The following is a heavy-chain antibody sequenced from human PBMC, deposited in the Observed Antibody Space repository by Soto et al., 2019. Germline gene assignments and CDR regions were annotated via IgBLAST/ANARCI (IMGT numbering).Heavy chain of an antibody. CDR2: ISGSGGST. D-gene: IGHD3-3*01. J-gene: IGHJ4*02. V-gene: IGHV3-23*01. Sequence: VGSLRLSCAASGFTFSSYAMSCVRHSPGKWLEWVSAISGSGGSTYYADSVKGRFTISRDNSKNTLYLQMNSLRAEDTAVYYCAKGSGVASWSGSWTNFEYWGQGTLVTVS. CDR3: AKGSGVASWSGSWTNFEY. CDR1: GFTFSSYA.